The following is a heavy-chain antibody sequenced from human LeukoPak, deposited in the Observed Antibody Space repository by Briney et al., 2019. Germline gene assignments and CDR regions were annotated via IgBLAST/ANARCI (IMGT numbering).Heavy chain of an antibody. J-gene: IGHJ6*03. D-gene: IGHD2-15*01. V-gene: IGHV1-8*01. CDR3: ARQTQVVVAATRSFDYYYYMDV. Sequence: ASVKVSCKASGYTFTSYDINWVRPATGQGREWMGWMNPNSGNTGYAQKFQGRVTMTRNTSISTAYMELSSLRSEDTAVYYCARQTQVVVAATRSFDYYYYMDVWGKGTTVTVSS. CDR1: GYTFTSYD. CDR2: MNPNSGNT.